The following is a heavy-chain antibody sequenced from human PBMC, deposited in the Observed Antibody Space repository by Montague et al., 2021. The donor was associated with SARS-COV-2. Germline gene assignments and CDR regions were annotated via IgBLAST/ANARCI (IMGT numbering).Heavy chain of an antibody. V-gene: IGHV3-23*01. J-gene: IGHJ3*02. CDR2: ISGSGGTT. Sequence: SLRLSFSASGLTFSNYAMSRVRQAPGKGPECVSGISGSGGTTYYADSVKGRFTISRDNSKNTLYLQMNSLRAEDTAVYYCANPKGAFDIWGQGTMVTVSS. CDR3: ANPKGAFDI. CDR1: GLTFSNYA.